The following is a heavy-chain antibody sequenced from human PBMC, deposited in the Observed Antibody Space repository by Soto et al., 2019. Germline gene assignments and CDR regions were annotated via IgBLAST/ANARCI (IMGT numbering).Heavy chain of an antibody. J-gene: IGHJ5*02. V-gene: IGHV1-69*02. Sequence: SGKVSCKASGGTFSSYTISWVRQAPGQGLEWMGRIIPILGIANYAQKFQGRVTITADKSTSTAYMELSSLRSEDTAVYYCARGGVPYDFWSGYFTNWFDPWGQGTLVTVSS. CDR1: GGTFSSYT. CDR3: ARGGVPYDFWSGYFTNWFDP. D-gene: IGHD3-3*01. CDR2: IIPILGIA.